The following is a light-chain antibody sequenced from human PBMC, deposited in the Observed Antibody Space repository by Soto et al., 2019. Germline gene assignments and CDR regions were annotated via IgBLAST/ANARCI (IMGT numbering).Light chain of an antibody. J-gene: IGLJ2*01. CDR2: EVT. Sequence: QSALTQPASVSGSPGQSITISCTGTSSDVGGYNYVSWYQQHPGKAPKLMIYEVTNRPSGVSNRFSASKSGNTASLTISGLQAEDEADYYCNSYTTSSTLVFGGGPSSPS. CDR3: NSYTTSSTLV. V-gene: IGLV2-14*01. CDR1: SSDVGGYNY.